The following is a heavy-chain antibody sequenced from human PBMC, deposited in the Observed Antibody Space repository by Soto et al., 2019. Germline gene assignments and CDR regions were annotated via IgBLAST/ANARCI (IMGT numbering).Heavy chain of an antibody. J-gene: IGHJ4*02. CDR3: ARDLSAAAY. CDR2: INPLPTSGST. CDR1: GYIFTNYY. Sequence: QVQLVQSGAEVKKPGASVKVSCKASGYIFTNYYIHWVRQAPGQGLEWMAIINPLPTSGSTNYAQKFQGTVTVTRDTSTSTVYLGLISLRSHDTAVYICARDLSAAAYRCQGTLVTVSS. V-gene: IGHV1-46*01. D-gene: IGHD6-13*01.